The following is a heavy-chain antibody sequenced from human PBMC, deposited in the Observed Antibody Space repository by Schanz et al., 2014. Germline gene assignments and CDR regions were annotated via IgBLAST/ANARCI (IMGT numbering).Heavy chain of an antibody. Sequence: QVQLVESGGGVVQPGRSLRLSCAASGFSFSTYAMHWVRQAPGKGLEWVAVILYDGSKTYYADSVKGRFTISRDNAKNTLYLQMNILRREDTAGYYCARDAPSGSYLATNWFDPWGQGTLVTVSS. J-gene: IGHJ5*02. CDR1: GFSFSTYA. D-gene: IGHD1-26*01. CDR3: ARDAPSGSYLATNWFDP. V-gene: IGHV3-33*08. CDR2: ILYDGSKT.